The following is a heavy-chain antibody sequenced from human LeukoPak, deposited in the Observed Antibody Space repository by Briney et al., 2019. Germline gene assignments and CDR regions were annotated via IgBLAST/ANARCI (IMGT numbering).Heavy chain of an antibody. CDR3: ASLEYGDYTFHH. V-gene: IGHV4-39*01. J-gene: IGHJ1*01. Sequence: PSETLSLTCTVSGXSISSSNYYWGWIRQPPGKGLEWIGNIYYSGSTYYNPSLQSRVTISADTSKNQFSLKLSSVTAADTAVYYCASLEYGDYTFHHWGQGTLVTVSS. D-gene: IGHD4-17*01. CDR1: GXSISSSNYY. CDR2: IYYSGST.